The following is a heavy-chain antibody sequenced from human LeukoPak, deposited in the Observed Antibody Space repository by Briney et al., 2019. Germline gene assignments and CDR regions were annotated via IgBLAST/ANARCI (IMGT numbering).Heavy chain of an antibody. CDR1: GYSISSGYY. D-gene: IGHD6-19*01. CDR2: IYHSGST. J-gene: IGHJ3*02. Sequence: SETLSLTCTVSGYSISSGYYWGWIRQPPGKGLEWIGSIYHSGSTYYNPSLKSRVTISVDTSKNQFSLKLSSVTAADTAMFYCARGGTVEVFGAFDIWSQGTMVTVSS. V-gene: IGHV4-38-2*02. CDR3: ARGGTVEVFGAFDI.